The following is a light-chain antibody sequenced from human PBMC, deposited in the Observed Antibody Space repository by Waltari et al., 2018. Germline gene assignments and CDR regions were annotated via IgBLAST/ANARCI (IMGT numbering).Light chain of an antibody. CDR3: QNHERLPAT. J-gene: IGKJ1*01. V-gene: IGKV3-20*01. CDR2: GAS. Sequence: EIVLTQSPGTLSLSPGERATLSCRASQSIGRYLAWYQQKPDQAPRLLLYGASSRATGIPDGFSGSGSGTDFSITISRLEPEDFAVYYCQNHERLPATFGQGTKVEIK. CDR1: QSIGRY.